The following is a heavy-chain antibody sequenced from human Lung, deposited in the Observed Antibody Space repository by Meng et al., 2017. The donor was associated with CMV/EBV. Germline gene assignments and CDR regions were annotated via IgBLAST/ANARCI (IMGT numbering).Heavy chain of an antibody. CDR1: GGSIIISTW. D-gene: IGHD6-19*01. V-gene: IGHV4-4*02. J-gene: IGHJ4*02. Sequence: QVQLVVSGPGLVKPSGTLSLPCAVSGGSIIISTWWSWGRQPPGKGLEWIGEIYHSGGTNYNPSLRGRVTISLDKSKNQFSLTLRSVTAADTAVYYCARDPYATGWAGWGQGTLVTVSS. CDR3: ARDPYATGWAG. CDR2: IYHSGGT.